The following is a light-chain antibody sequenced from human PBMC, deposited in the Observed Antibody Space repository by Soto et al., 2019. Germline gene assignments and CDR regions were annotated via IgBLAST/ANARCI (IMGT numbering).Light chain of an antibody. CDR3: SSYAHIDLA. V-gene: IGLV2-8*01. J-gene: IGLJ3*02. Sequence: QSALTQPPSASGSPGQSVTISCTGTGSDIGAYDYVSWYQQHPGKAPKLLIYEVFKRPSGVPDRFSGSKSGNTASLTVSGLQAEDEADYYCSSYAHIDLAFGGGTKLTVL. CDR1: GSDIGAYDY. CDR2: EVF.